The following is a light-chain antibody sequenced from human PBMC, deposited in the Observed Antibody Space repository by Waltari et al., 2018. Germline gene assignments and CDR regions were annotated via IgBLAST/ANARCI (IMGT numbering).Light chain of an antibody. CDR3: QSYDSSLSGSWV. CDR2: GNS. Sequence: QSVLTQPPSVSGAPGQRVTISGTGSSSNIGAGYDVHWCQQLPGTAPKLPIYGNSNRPSGVPDRFSGSKSGTSASLAITGLQAEDEADYYCQSYDSSLSGSWVFGGGTKLTVL. CDR1: SSNIGAGYD. V-gene: IGLV1-40*01. J-gene: IGLJ2*01.